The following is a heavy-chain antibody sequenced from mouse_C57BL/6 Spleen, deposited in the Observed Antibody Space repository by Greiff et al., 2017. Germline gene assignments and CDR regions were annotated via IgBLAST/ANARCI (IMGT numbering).Heavy chain of an antibody. D-gene: IGHD1-1*01. CDR3: ERSPSITTVVTYAMDY. CDR2: IYPGSGST. CDR1: GYTFTSYC. J-gene: IGHJ4*01. V-gene: IGHV1-55*01. Sequence: QVQLQQPGAELVKPGASVKMSCKASGYTFTSYCITWVKQRPGQGLEWIGDIYPGSGSTNYNEKFKSKATLTVDTSSSTAYMQLSSLTSEDSAVYYCERSPSITTVVTYAMDYWGQGTSVTVSS.